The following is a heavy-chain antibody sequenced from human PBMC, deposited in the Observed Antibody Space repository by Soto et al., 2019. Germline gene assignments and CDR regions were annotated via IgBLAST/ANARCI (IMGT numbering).Heavy chain of an antibody. CDR3: TRATFDV. Sequence: PGGSLRLSCAVYGFSFSTYAMHWVRQAPGKGLEWLAIIWFDGVKEYYAESVRGRFTISIDNSKNTVFLQMDTVGAEDSALYYCTRATFDVWGQGTTVTVSS. V-gene: IGHV3-33*01. CDR1: GFSFSTYA. CDR2: IWFDGVKE. J-gene: IGHJ6*02.